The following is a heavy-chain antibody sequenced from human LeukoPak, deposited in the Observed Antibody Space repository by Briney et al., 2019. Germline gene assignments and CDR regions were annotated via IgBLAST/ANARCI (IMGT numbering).Heavy chain of an antibody. CDR3: ARDAPHAYGSGSNYYYYYMDV. V-gene: IGHV3-7*01. CDR2: IKQYGSEK. D-gene: IGHD3-10*01. CDR1: GFTFSSYW. J-gene: IGHJ6*03. Sequence: PGGSLRLSCAASGFTFSSYWMSWVRQAPGKGLEWVANIKQYGSEKYYVDSVKGRFTISRDNAKNSLYLQMNSLRAEDTAVYYCARDAPHAYGSGSNYYYYYMDVWGKGTTVTVSS.